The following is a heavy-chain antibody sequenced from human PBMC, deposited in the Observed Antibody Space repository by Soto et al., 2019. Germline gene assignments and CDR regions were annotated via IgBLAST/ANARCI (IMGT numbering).Heavy chain of an antibody. J-gene: IGHJ6*02. D-gene: IGHD3-22*01. Sequence: PSETLSLTCAVSGGSISSSNWWSWVRQPPGKGLEWIGEIYHSGSTNYNPSLKSRVTISVDKSKNQFPLKLSSVTAADTAVYYCARDVNPSSGYSPGYYYGMDVWGQGTTVTVSS. CDR1: GGSISSSNW. CDR2: IYHSGST. CDR3: ARDVNPSSGYSPGYYYGMDV. V-gene: IGHV4-4*02.